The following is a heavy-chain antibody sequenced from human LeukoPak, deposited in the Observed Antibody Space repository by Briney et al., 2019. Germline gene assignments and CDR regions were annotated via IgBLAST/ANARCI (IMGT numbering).Heavy chain of an antibody. CDR2: IYSGGST. D-gene: IGHD2/OR15-2a*01. CDR3: AKYLVGYFDY. CDR1: GFTDSSNY. Sequence: GGSLRLSCAASGFTDSSNYMSWVRQAPGKGLEWVSVIYSGGSTYYADSVKGRFTISRHNSKNTLYLQMNSLRAEVTAVYHRAKYLVGYFDYWGQGTLVTVSS. J-gene: IGHJ4*02. V-gene: IGHV3-53*04.